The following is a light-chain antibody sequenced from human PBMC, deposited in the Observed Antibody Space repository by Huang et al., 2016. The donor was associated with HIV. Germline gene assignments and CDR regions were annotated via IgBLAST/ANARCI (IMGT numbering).Light chain of an antibody. CDR3: QQYNLHLRT. Sequence: DIQMTQSPSNLSASVGDRVTITCRASQSISNWLAWYQQRPGKAPKLLIYKASSLESGVPSRFSGSGSGTEFTLTISSLQPDDFATYYCQQYNLHLRTFGQGTKVEIK. CDR2: KAS. V-gene: IGKV1-5*03. J-gene: IGKJ1*01. CDR1: QSISNW.